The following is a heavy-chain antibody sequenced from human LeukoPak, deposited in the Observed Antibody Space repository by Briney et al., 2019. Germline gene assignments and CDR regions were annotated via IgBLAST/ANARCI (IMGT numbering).Heavy chain of an antibody. J-gene: IGHJ4*02. D-gene: IGHD2-2*01. CDR2: ISGSGGST. CDR3: AKTQLRGYCSSTSCLYFDY. V-gene: IGHV3-23*01. CDR1: GFTFSSYA. Sequence: GGSLRLSCAASGFTFSSYAMSWVRQAPGKGLEWFSAISGSGGSTYYADSVKGRFTISRDNSKNTLYLQMNSLRAEDTAVYYCAKTQLRGYCSSTSCLYFDYWGQGTLVTVSS.